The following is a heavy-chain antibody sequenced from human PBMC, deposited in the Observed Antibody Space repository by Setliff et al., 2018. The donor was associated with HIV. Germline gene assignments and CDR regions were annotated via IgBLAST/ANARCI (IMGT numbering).Heavy chain of an antibody. D-gene: IGHD4-17*01. J-gene: IGHJ4*02. CDR2: ITGSSDII. CDR3: ASPLIMTTVTKDY. CDR1: GFTFSTYP. Sequence: GGSLRLSCAASGFTFSTYPMDWVRQAPGKGLEWVSYITGSSDIIHYADSVKGRFTVSRDNAKNSLYLQMNNLRAEDAAMYYCASPLIMTTVTKDYWGQGTLVTVSS. V-gene: IGHV3-48*04.